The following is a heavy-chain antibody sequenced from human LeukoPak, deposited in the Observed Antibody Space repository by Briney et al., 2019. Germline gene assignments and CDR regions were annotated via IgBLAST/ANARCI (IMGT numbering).Heavy chain of an antibody. CDR1: GGSFSGYY. CDR3: ARTRRGSSWYPLYYGMDV. D-gene: IGHD6-13*01. Sequence: SETLSLTCAVYGGSFSGYYWSWIRQPPGKGLEWIGEINHSGSTNYNPSLKSRVTISVDTSKNQLSLKLSSVTAADTAVYYCARTRRGSSWYPLYYGMDVWGKGTTVTVSS. V-gene: IGHV4-34*01. J-gene: IGHJ6*04. CDR2: INHSGST.